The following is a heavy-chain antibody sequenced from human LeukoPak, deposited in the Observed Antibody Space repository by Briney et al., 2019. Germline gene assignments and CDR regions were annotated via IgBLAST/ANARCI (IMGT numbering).Heavy chain of an antibody. J-gene: IGHJ4*02. V-gene: IGHV3-21*01. D-gene: IGHD3-22*01. CDR1: GFTFSSYT. CDR3: ARHVVAVGFDY. Sequence: GGSLRLSCAASGFTFSSYTMNWVRQAPGKGLEWVSSITSSSSYIYYADSVKGRFTISSDNAENSLYLQMNSLRAEDTAVYYCARHVVAVGFDYWGQGTLVTVSS. CDR2: ITSSSSYI.